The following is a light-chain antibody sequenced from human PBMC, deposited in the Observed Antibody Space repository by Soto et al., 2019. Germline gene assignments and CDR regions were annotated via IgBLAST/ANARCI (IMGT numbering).Light chain of an antibody. CDR1: QSVSIY. V-gene: IGKV3-11*01. CDR2: DAS. Sequence: DMVLKQSAVTVSLTTGKRATLSCRASQSVSIYLAWYQQKPGQAPRLLIYDASNRATGIPARFSGSGSGTDFTLTISSLEPEDFAVYYCQQRSNWPPKITFCQGTRLEIK. J-gene: IGKJ5*01. CDR3: QQRSNWPPKIT.